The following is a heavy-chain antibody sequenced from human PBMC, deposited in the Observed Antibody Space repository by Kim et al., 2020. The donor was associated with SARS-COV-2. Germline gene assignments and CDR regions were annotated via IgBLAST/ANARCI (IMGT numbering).Heavy chain of an antibody. CDR1: GGSISSSSYY. Sequence: SETLSLTCTVSGGSISSSSYYWGWIRQPPGKGLEWIGSINYSGSTYYNPSLKSRVTISVDTSKNQFSLKLSSVTAADTAVYYCARERGGSGSYLYWGQGT. V-gene: IGHV4-39*07. D-gene: IGHD3-10*01. CDR2: INYSGST. CDR3: ARERGGSGSYLY. J-gene: IGHJ4*02.